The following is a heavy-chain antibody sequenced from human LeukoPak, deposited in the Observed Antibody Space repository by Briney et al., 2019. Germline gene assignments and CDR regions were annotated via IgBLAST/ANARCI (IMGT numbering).Heavy chain of an antibody. CDR1: GYSISSGYY. J-gene: IGHJ6*03. Sequence: SETLSLTXTVSGYSISSGYYWGWIRQPPGKGLEWIGSIYHSGSTYYNPSLKSRVTISVDTSKNQFSLKLSSVTAADTAVYYCARDDYSKGYYYYCMDVWGKGTTVTVSS. V-gene: IGHV4-38-2*02. CDR2: IYHSGST. D-gene: IGHD4-11*01. CDR3: ARDDYSKGYYYYCMDV.